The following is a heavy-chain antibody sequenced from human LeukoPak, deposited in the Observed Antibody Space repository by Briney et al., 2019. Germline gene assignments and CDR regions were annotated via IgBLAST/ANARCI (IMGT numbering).Heavy chain of an antibody. CDR2: ISGSGGST. V-gene: IGHV3-23*01. J-gene: IGHJ4*02. D-gene: IGHD3-10*01. CDR3: AKDLWFGKQGDY. Sequence: GGSLRLSCAASGFTFSSYGMSWVRQAPGKGLEWVSAISGSGGSTYYADSVKGRFTISRGNSKNTLYLQMNSLRAEDTAVYYCAKDLWFGKQGDYWGQGTLVTVSS. CDR1: GFTFSSYG.